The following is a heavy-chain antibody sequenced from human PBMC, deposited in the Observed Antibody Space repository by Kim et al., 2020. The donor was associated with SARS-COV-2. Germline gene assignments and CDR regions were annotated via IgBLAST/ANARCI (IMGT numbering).Heavy chain of an antibody. D-gene: IGHD2-2*01. V-gene: IGHV3-11*06. CDR3: ARDMCRSSTSCYSMRDLDY. J-gene: IGHJ4*02. Sequence: GRFTISRDNAKNSLYLQMNSLRAEDTAVYYCARDMCRSSTSCYSMRDLDYWGQGTLVTVSS.